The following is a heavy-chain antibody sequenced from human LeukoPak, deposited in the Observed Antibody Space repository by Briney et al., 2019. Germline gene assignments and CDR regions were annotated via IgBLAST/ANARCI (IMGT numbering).Heavy chain of an antibody. CDR2: INPNSGGT. D-gene: IGHD1-26*01. V-gene: IGHV1-2*02. CDR1: GYTFTGYY. CDR3: AREGTYSGSYCVDY. J-gene: IGHJ4*02. Sequence: ASVKVSCKASGYTFTGYYMHWVRQAPGQGLEWMGWINPNSGGTNYAQKFQGRVTMTRDTSISTAYMELSGLRSDDTAVYYCAREGTYSGSYCVDYWGQGTLVTVSS.